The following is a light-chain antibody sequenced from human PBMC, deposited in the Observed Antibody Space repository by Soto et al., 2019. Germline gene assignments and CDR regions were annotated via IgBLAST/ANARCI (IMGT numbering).Light chain of an antibody. Sequence: QSALTQPPSASGTPRQSVTISCTGTSSDVGGYNYVSWYQQHPGKAPKLILYEVSERPSGVPDRCSGFKSVNTASLPVSGLQAEDDADYYCSSYAGINTVVFVGGTKLTVL. CDR2: EVS. CDR3: SSYAGINTVV. V-gene: IGLV2-8*01. J-gene: IGLJ2*01. CDR1: SSDVGGYNY.